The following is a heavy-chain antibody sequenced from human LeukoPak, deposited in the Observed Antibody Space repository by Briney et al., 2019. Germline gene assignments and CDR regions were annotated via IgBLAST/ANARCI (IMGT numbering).Heavy chain of an antibody. D-gene: IGHD3-3*01. CDR2: IYYSGST. CDR3: ASLVYDFWSGYLGHYFDY. V-gene: IGHV4-39*01. CDR1: GGSISSSSYY. J-gene: IGHJ4*02. Sequence: SETLSLTCTVSGGSISSSSYYWGWIRQPPGKGLEWIGSIYYSGSTYYNPSLKSRVTISVDTSKNQFSLKLSSVTAADTAVYYCASLVYDFWSGYLGHYFDYWGQGTLVTVST.